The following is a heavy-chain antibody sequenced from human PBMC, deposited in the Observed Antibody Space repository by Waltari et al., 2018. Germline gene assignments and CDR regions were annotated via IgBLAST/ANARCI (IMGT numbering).Heavy chain of an antibody. CDR3: AKDFRRTSSYYYYYYGMDV. V-gene: IGHV3-9*01. Sequence: EVQLVESGGGLVQPGRSLRLSCAASGFTFDDYAMHWVRQAPGKGVEWVSGISWNSGSIGYADSVKGRFTISRDNAKNSLYLQMNSLRAEDTALYYCAKDFRRTSSYYYYYYGMDVWGQGTTVTVSS. CDR2: ISWNSGSI. J-gene: IGHJ6*02. D-gene: IGHD3-10*01. CDR1: GFTFDDYA.